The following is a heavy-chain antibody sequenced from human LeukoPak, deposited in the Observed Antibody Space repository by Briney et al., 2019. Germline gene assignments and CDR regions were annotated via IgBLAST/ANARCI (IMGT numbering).Heavy chain of an antibody. J-gene: IGHJ4*02. CDR3: ARSPHILTGENFDY. Sequence: GASVKVSCKTSGYTFTGYYMHWVRQATGQGLEWMGWINPNSGGTNYAQKFQDRVSMTRDTSISTAYMHLSRLRSDDTAVYYCARSPHILTGENFDYWGQGTLLTVSS. CDR1: GYTFTGYY. CDR2: INPNSGGT. D-gene: IGHD3-9*01. V-gene: IGHV1-2*02.